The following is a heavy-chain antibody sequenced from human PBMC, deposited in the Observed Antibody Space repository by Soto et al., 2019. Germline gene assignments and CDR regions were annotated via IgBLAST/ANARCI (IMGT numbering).Heavy chain of an antibody. V-gene: IGHV3-30*18. CDR1: GFAFSTYG. J-gene: IGHJ4*02. CDR3: AKDTGPN. Sequence: GGSLRLSCAATGFAFSTYGMHWVRQAPGKGREWVAAISYDGNEKYYADSLQGRFTISRDNSKNALYLQVNSLRGEDTAVYYCAKDTGPNWGQGTLVTVSS. CDR2: ISYDGNEK.